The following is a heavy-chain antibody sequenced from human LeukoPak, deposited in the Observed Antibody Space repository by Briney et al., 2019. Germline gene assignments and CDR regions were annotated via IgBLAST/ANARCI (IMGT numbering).Heavy chain of an antibody. CDR2: IYSGGST. D-gene: IGHD6-19*01. CDR3: ARGRIAVAGPFDY. J-gene: IGHJ4*02. CDR1: GFTVSSNY. Sequence: GGSLRLSCAASGFTVSSNYMNWVRQAPGEGLEWVSVIYSGGSTYYADSVKGRFTISRDNSKYTLYLQMNSLRAEDTAVYYCARGRIAVAGPFDYWGQGTLVTVSS. V-gene: IGHV3-53*01.